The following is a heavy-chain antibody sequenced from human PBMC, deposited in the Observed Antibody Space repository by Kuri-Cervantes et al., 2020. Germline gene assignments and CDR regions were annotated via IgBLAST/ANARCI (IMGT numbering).Heavy chain of an antibody. D-gene: IGHD3-10*01. V-gene: IGHV3-30-3*01. CDR3: AREGMLGFGEQWWFDP. CDR1: GFTFSSYA. Sequence: GESLKISCAASGFTFSSYAMHWVRQAPGKGLEWVAFKSYDGSNKYYADSVKGRFTISRDNSKNTLYLQMNSLRAEDTAVYYCAREGMLGFGEQWWFDPWGQGTLVTVSS. CDR2: KSYDGSNK. J-gene: IGHJ5*02.